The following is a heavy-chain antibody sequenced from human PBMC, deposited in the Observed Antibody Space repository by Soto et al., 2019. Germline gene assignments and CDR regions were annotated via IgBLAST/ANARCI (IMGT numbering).Heavy chain of an antibody. CDR1: GGSISSGGYY. CDR3: ARFGYSTNIGIDY. J-gene: IGHJ4*02. Sequence: SESLSLTCTVSGGSISSGGYYWSWIRQHPGKGLEWIGYIYYSGSTYYNPSLKSRVTISVDTSKNQFSLKLSSVTAADTAVYYCARFGYSTNIGIDYWGQGTLVTVSS. V-gene: IGHV4-31*03. D-gene: IGHD3-22*01. CDR2: IYYSGST.